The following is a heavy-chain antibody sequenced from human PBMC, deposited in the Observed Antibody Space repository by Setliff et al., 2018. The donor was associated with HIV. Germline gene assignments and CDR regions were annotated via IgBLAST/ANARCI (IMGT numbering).Heavy chain of an antibody. CDR2: IYSGDSES. D-gene: IGHD2-2*01. Sequence: PGESLKISCTGSGYKFTNYWIGWVRQMPGKGLEWMGIIYSGDSESKYSPSFQGRVSVSVDKSINTAYLQWSSLKASDSAVYYCARTASSKWEKWYLDLWGRGTLVTVSS. CDR3: ARTASSKWEKWYLDL. V-gene: IGHV5-51*01. CDR1: GYKFTNYW. J-gene: IGHJ2*01.